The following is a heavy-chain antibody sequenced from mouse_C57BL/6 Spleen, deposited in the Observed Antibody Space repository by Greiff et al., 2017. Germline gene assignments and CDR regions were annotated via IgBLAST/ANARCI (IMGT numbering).Heavy chain of an antibody. Sequence: QVQLQQPGAELVKPGASVKLSCKASGYTFTSYWMHWVKQRPGQGLEWIGMIHPNSGSTNYNEKFTSKATLTVDKSSSTAYMQLSSLTSEDSAVYYCARRDVYYDYDGEAWFAYWGQGTLVTVSA. CDR1: GYTFTSYW. J-gene: IGHJ3*01. CDR3: ARRDVYYDYDGEAWFAY. CDR2: IHPNSGST. V-gene: IGHV1-64*01. D-gene: IGHD2-4*01.